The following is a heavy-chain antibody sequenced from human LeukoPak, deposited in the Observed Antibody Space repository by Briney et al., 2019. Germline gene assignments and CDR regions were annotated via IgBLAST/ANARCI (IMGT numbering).Heavy chain of an antibody. D-gene: IGHD6-19*01. V-gene: IGHV3-23*01. Sequence: GRSLRLSCAASGFSFSNSVMSWVRQAPGKGLEWVSAISTTGGGTYYADSVKGRFTISRDNSKKTLYLQMNSLRSDDTAIFYCVKLVQWLGPSDYWGQGTLVAVSS. CDR3: VKLVQWLGPSDY. CDR1: GFSFSNSV. CDR2: ISTTGGGT. J-gene: IGHJ4*02.